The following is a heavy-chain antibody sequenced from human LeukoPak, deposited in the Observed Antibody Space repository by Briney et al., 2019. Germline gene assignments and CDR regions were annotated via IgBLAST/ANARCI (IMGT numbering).Heavy chain of an antibody. CDR3: ARFSSSTSTPFGP. D-gene: IGHD2-2*01. CDR2: IYHSGST. J-gene: IGHJ5*02. V-gene: IGHV4-38-2*02. CDR1: GYSISSGYY. Sequence: SETLSLTCTVSGYSISSGYYWGWIRQPPGKGLEWIGSIYHSGSTYYNPSLKSRVTISVDTSKNQFSLKLSSVTAADTAVYYCARFSSSTSTPFGPWGQGTLVTVSS.